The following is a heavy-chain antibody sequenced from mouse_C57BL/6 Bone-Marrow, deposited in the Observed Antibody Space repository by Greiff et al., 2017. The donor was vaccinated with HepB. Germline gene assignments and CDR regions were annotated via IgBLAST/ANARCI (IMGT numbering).Heavy chain of an antibody. D-gene: IGHD1-1*01. Sequence: EVKLMESGGGLVQPGGSLKLSCAASGFTFSDYYMYWVRQTPEKRLEWVAYISNGGGSTYYPDTVKGRFTISRDNAKNTLYLQMSRLKSEDTAMYYCARVYGSSYGYFDVWGTGTMVTVSS. V-gene: IGHV5-12*01. CDR3: ARVYGSSYGYFDV. J-gene: IGHJ1*03. CDR2: ISNGGGST. CDR1: GFTFSDYY.